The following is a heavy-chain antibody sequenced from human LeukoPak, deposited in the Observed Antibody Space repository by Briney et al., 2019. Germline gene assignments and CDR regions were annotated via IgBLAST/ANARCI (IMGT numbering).Heavy chain of an antibody. CDR2: IYYSGST. D-gene: IGHD4-23*01. V-gene: IGHV4-59*01. CDR1: GGSISSYY. J-gene: IGHJ3*02. Sequence: SQTLSLTCTVSGGSISSYYWSWIRQPPGKGLGWSGYIYYSGSTNYNPPLKSRVTISVDTSKNQFSLKLSSVTAADTAVYYCARDTPYYGGNSYAFDIWGQGTMVIVSS. CDR3: ARDTPYYGGNSYAFDI.